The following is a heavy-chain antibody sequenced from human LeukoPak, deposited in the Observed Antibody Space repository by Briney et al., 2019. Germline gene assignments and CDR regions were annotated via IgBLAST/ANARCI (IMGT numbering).Heavy chain of an antibody. CDR3: AREGNVYGYGMDV. Sequence: GGSLRLSCAASGFTVSSKYMSWVRQAPGKGLEWVSVIYSGGNSYYADSVSGRFTISRDNSRNTLYLQMNSLRAEDTAVYYCAREGNVYGYGMDVWGQGTTVTVSS. CDR1: GFTVSSKY. V-gene: IGHV3-66*01. CDR2: IYSGGNS. J-gene: IGHJ6*02. D-gene: IGHD2/OR15-2a*01.